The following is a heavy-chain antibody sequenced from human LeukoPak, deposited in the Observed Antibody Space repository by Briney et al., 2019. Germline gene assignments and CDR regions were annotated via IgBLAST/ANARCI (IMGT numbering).Heavy chain of an antibody. CDR2: LSGSGITT. CDR3: AKGIYSSGWSYFDY. CDR1: GFTFSNSA. D-gene: IGHD6-19*01. V-gene: IGHV3-23*01. J-gene: IGHJ4*01. Sequence: GGSLGLSCAASGFTFSNSAMSWVRQAPGKGLEWVSTLSGSGITTYYADSVKGRFTISRDNSKNTLYLQMNSLRAEDTAVYYCAKGIYSSGWSYFDYWGHGTLVTVSS.